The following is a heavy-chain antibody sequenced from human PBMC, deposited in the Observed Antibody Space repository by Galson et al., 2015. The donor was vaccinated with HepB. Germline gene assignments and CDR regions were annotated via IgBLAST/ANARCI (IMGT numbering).Heavy chain of an antibody. CDR2: INHSGST. D-gene: IGHD6-19*01. J-gene: IGHJ6*02. CDR3: ARTQGWYTAYYYGMDV. CDR1: GGSFSGYY. V-gene: IGHV4-34*01. Sequence: SETLSLTCAVYGGSFSGYYWSWIRQPPGKGLEWIGEINHSGSTNYNPSLKSRVTISVDTSKNQFSLKLSSVTAADTAVYYCARTQGWYTAYYYGMDVWGQGTTVTVSS.